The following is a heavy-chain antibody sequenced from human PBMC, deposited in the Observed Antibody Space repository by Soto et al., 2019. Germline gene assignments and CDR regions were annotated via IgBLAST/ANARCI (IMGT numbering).Heavy chain of an antibody. V-gene: IGHV1-2*02. J-gene: IGHJ4*02. CDR2: ITPTRGGT. Sequence: QVHLVQSGAEVKKPGASVRVSCKASGYSFSAIYMHWVRQDPGHGLECVGWITPTRGGTNFAQKFQATVILTAVASTRSAYMEVSRLASDETAVYFCAKGVNATTSGWVSHFDTWGQGTLVTVSS. CDR3: AKGVNATTSGWVSHFDT. D-gene: IGHD6-19*01. CDR1: GYSFSAIY.